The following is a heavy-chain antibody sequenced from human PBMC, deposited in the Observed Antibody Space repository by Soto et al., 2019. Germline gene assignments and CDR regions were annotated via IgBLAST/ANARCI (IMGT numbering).Heavy chain of an antibody. Sequence: GGSLRLSCTASGFTFGDYAMSWFRQAPGKGLEWVSAISGSGGSTYYADSVKGRFTISRDNSKNTLYLQMNSLRAEDTAVYYCASGAVAGTFLSWFDPWGQGTLVTVSS. V-gene: IGHV3-23*01. D-gene: IGHD6-19*01. J-gene: IGHJ5*02. CDR3: ASGAVAGTFLSWFDP. CDR2: ISGSGGST. CDR1: GFTFGDYA.